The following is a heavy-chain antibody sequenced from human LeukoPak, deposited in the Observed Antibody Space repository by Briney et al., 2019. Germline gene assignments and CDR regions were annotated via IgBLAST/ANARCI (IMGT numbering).Heavy chain of an antibody. J-gene: IGHJ4*02. D-gene: IGHD3-10*01. CDR3: AKAHVPTMIRGVVSSD. CDR2: ISSSGSTI. Sequence: QAGGSLRLSCAASGFTFSSYEMNWVRQAPGKGLEWVSYISSSGSTIYYADSVKGRFSISRDSSKNILYLQMNSLRAEDTALYYCAKAHVPTMIRGVVSSDWGQGTLVTVSS. CDR1: GFTFSSYE. V-gene: IGHV3-48*03.